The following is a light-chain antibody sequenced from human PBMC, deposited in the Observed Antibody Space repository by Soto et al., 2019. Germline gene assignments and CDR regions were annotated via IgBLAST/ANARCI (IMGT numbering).Light chain of an antibody. V-gene: IGKV1-6*01. Sequence: AIQMTQSPSSLSASVGDRVTITCRASQGIRNDLGWLQQKPGKAPNLLIYAASSLQSGVPSRFSGSGSGTDFSLTISSLQPEDFATYYCLQDHNYPWTFGQGTKVEVK. CDR1: QGIRND. CDR3: LQDHNYPWT. CDR2: AAS. J-gene: IGKJ1*01.